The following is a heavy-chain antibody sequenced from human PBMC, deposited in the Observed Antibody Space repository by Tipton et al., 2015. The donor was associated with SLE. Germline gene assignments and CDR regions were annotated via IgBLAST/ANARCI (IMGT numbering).Heavy chain of an antibody. J-gene: IGHJ4*02. CDR1: GFTFSSYA. Sequence: SLRLSCAASGFTFSSYAMSWVRQAPGKGLEWVSAISGSGGSTYYADSVKGRFTISRDNSKNTLYLQMNSLRAEDTAVYYCAKGGFMITFGGVIAIGGFEYWGQGTLVTVSS. D-gene: IGHD3-16*02. V-gene: IGHV3-23*01. CDR2: ISGSGGST. CDR3: AKGGFMITFGGVIAIGGFEY.